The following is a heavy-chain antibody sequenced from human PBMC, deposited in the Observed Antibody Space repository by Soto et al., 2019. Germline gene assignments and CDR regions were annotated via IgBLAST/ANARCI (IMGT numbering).Heavy chain of an antibody. J-gene: IGHJ6*02. CDR2: ISGSGGST. Sequence: EVQLLESGGGLVQPGGSLRLSCAASGFTFSSYAMSWVRQAPGKGLEWVSAISGSGGSTYHADSVKGRFTISRDNSKNTLYLQMNSLRAEDTAVYYCAKGEGWELQIRPHYYYGMDVWGQGTTVTVSS. D-gene: IGHD1-26*01. CDR3: AKGEGWELQIRPHYYYGMDV. V-gene: IGHV3-23*01. CDR1: GFTFSSYA.